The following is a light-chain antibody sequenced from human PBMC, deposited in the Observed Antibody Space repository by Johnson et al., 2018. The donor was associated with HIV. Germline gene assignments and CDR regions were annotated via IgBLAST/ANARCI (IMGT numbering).Light chain of an antibody. J-gene: IGLJ1*01. Sequence: QSVLTQPPSVSAAPGQKVTISCSGSSSNIGNNYVSWYQQLPGTAPKLLIYDNNKRPSGIPDRFSGSKSGTSATLGITGLQTGDGADYYCGTWDGSLRAGFFGTGTKVTVL. CDR3: GTWDGSLRAGF. CDR1: SSNIGNNY. V-gene: IGLV1-51*01. CDR2: DNN.